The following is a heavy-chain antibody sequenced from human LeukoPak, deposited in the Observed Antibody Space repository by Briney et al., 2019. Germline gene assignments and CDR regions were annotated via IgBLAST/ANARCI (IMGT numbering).Heavy chain of an antibody. D-gene: IGHD5-18*01. J-gene: IGHJ4*02. Sequence: GGSLRLSCAASGFTFSSYSMNWVRQAPGKGLEWVSSISSSSSYIYYADSVKGRFTISRDNAKNSLYLLMNSLRAEDTAVYYCARPVDTAMELDYWGQGTLVTVSS. V-gene: IGHV3-21*01. CDR3: ARPVDTAMELDY. CDR2: ISSSSSYI. CDR1: GFTFSSYS.